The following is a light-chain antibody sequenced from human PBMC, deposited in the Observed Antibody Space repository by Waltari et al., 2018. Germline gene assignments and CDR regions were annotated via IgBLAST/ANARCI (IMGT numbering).Light chain of an antibody. CDR1: SSDIATSTY. V-gene: IGLV2-14*01. J-gene: IGLJ3*02. Sequence: QSALTQPASVSGSPGQSITISCTGTSSDIATSTYVSWYQQHPGKAPRLMIFAVTNRPSGVSNRFSGSKSGNTASLTISGLQPEDEGDYYCTSYTSSITWVFGGGTKLTVL. CDR2: AVT. CDR3: TSYTSSITWV.